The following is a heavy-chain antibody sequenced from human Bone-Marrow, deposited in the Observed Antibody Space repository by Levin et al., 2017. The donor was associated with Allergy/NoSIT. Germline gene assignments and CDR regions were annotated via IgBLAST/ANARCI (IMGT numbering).Heavy chain of an antibody. D-gene: IGHD3-16*01. CDR3: ARAGGNWFDP. V-gene: IGHV1-2*06. CDR1: GYSLIAYY. CDR2: IDPTTGGT. Sequence: PAASVKVSCRASGYSLIAYYLHWVRQAPGEGLEWMGRIDPTTGGTNYAQKFQGRVTMTRDTSIDTAYMELSSLRSDDTAVYYCARAGGNWFDPWGQGTLVTVSS. J-gene: IGHJ5*02.